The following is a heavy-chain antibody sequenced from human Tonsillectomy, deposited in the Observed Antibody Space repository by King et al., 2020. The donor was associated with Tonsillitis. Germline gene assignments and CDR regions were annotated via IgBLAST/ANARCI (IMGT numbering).Heavy chain of an antibody. Sequence: QLVQSGAEVKKPGASVKVSCKASGYTFTGYYMHWVRQTPGQGLEWMGWINPNSGGTNFAQKFQGRVTMTRDTSISTAYMELSRLRSDDTAVYYCARTGDIAAAGTGDYYGMDVWGQGTTVTVSS. D-gene: IGHD6-13*01. CDR1: GYTFTGYY. CDR2: INPNSGGT. V-gene: IGHV1-2*02. CDR3: ARTGDIAAAGTGDYYGMDV. J-gene: IGHJ6*02.